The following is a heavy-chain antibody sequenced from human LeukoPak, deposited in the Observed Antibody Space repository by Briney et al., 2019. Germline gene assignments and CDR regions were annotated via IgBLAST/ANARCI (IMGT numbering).Heavy chain of an antibody. CDR3: ASAVNYHIDY. CDR2: IGPSGEM. D-gene: IGHD5-24*01. J-gene: IGHJ4*02. CDR1: GGSIGDHY. Sequence: PSETLSLTCAVSGGSIGDHYWWWWIRQPPGEGLEWIGEIGPSGEMRHNPSPRSRVTISVDTSKKQVSLSLSSVTAADTAIYYCASAVNYHIDYWGLGTLVTVSS. V-gene: IGHV4-34*01.